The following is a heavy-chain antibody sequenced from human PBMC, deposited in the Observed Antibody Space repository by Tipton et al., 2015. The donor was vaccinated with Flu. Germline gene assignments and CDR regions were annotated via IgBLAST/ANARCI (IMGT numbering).Heavy chain of an antibody. CDR1: GGSISSYY. J-gene: IGHJ4*02. CDR3: ARGAYYGTKY. CDR2: IYYSGST. V-gene: IGHV4-59*01. Sequence: TLSLTCTVSGGSISSYYWSWIRQPPGKGLEWIGYIYYSGSTNYNPSLKSRVTISVDTSKNQFSLKLSSVTAADMAVYYCARGAYYGTKYWGQGTLVTVSS. D-gene: IGHD3-22*01.